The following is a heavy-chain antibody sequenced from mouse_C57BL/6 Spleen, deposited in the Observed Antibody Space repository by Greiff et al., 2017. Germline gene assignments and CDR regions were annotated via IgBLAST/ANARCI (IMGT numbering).Heavy chain of an antibody. J-gene: IGHJ4*01. Sequence: EVQLLQSGPELVKPGASVKIPCKASGYTFTDYNMDWVKQSHGKSLEWIGDINPNNGGTIYNQKFKGKATLTVDKSSSTAYMELRSLTSEDTAVYYCARYGYSKGGYAMDYWGQGTSVTVSS. V-gene: IGHV1-18*01. CDR1: GYTFTDYN. D-gene: IGHD2-5*01. CDR3: ARYGYSKGGYAMDY. CDR2: INPNNGGT.